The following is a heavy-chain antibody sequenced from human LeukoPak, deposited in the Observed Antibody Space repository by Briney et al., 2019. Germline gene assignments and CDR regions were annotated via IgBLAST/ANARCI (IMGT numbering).Heavy chain of an antibody. CDR2: IKQDGSER. Sequence: GGSLRLSCAVSGFTITNHWMSWVRQAPGKGLEWVANIKQDGSERYYVDSVKGRFTISRDNGKNSLYLQMNSLRVEDTALYYCVRDPFFSVPWGQGTLVTVSS. D-gene: IGHD2/OR15-2a*01. CDR3: VRDPFFSVP. CDR1: GFTITNHW. V-gene: IGHV3-7*01. J-gene: IGHJ5*02.